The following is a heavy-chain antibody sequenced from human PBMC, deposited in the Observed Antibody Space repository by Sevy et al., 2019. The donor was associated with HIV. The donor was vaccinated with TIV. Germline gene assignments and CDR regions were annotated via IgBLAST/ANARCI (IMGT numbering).Heavy chain of an antibody. CDR2: ISSSSSYI. V-gene: IGHV3-21*01. CDR3: ARGGGYDYDDKNPFDY. Sequence: GRSLRLSCAASGFTFSSYSMNWVRQAPGKGLEWVSSISSSSSYIYYADSVKGRFTISRDNAKNSLYPQMNSLRAEDTAVYYCARGGGYDYDDKNPFDYWGQGTLVTVSS. D-gene: IGHD5-12*01. J-gene: IGHJ4*02. CDR1: GFTFSSYS.